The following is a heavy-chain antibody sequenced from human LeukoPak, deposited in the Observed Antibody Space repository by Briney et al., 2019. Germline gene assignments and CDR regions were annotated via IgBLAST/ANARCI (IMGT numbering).Heavy chain of an antibody. V-gene: IGHV1-8*01. J-gene: IGHJ5*02. Sequence: ASVKVSCKASGYTFTNDNINWVRQATGQGLEWMGWMNPNNGNTGFAQKFQGRVTMTRDTSTSTVYMELSSLRSEDTAVYYCAREDYDFWSGYYKHFDPWGQGTLVTVSS. CDR3: AREDYDFWSGYYKHFDP. D-gene: IGHD3-3*01. CDR1: GYTFTNDN. CDR2: MNPNNGNT.